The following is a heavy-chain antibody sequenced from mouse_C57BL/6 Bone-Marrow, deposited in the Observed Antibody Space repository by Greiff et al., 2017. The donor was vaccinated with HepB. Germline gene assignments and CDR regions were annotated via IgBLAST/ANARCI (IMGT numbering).Heavy chain of an antibody. Sequence: VQLQQPGAELVKPGASVKLSCKASGYTFTSYWMQWVKQRPGQGLEWIGEIDPSDSYTNYNQKFKGKATLTVDTSSSTAYMQLSSLTSEDSAVYYCARKGNSDYAMDYWGQGTSVTVSS. CDR1: GYTFTSYW. J-gene: IGHJ4*01. CDR3: ARKGNSDYAMDY. CDR2: IDPSDSYT. V-gene: IGHV1-50*01. D-gene: IGHD2-1*01.